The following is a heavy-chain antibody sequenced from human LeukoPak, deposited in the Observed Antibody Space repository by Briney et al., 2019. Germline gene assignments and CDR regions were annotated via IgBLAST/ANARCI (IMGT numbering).Heavy chain of an antibody. Sequence: GGSLRLSCAGSGFTFSSYSMNWVRQAPGKGLEWVSEIYSDGTTYYAASVKGRFGISRDNSKNTVDLQMNSLRAEDTAVYYCARDLREHGVFDIWGQGTMVTVSS. CDR1: GFTFSSYS. D-gene: IGHD1-26*01. CDR3: ARDLREHGVFDI. V-gene: IGHV3-53*01. CDR2: IYSDGTT. J-gene: IGHJ3*02.